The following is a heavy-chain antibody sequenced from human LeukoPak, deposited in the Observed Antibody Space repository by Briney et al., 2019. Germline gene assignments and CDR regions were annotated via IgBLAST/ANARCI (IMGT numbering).Heavy chain of an antibody. J-gene: IGHJ6*02. Sequence: ASVKVSCKASGYTFTGYYINWVRQAPGQGLEWMGRINPTTGGTNFVQKFQGRVTMTRDTSITTAYMELSSLRSEDTAVYYCARSRNFGVARYGMDVWGQGTTVTVSS. CDR3: ARSRNFGVARYGMDV. CDR1: GYTFTGYY. CDR2: INPTTGGT. V-gene: IGHV1-2*06. D-gene: IGHD3-3*01.